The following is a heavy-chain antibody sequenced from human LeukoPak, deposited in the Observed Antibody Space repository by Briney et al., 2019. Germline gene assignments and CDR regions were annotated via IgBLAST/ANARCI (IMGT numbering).Heavy chain of an antibody. Sequence: PGGSLRLSCAASGFTFSSYAMSWVRHAPGKGLEWVSAISGSGGSTYYADSVKGRFTISRDNSKNTLYLQMNSLRAEDTAVYYCAKGGNYCTGGVCYYYYMDVWGKGTTVTVSS. CDR3: AKGGNYCTGGVCYYYYMDV. J-gene: IGHJ6*03. D-gene: IGHD2-8*02. V-gene: IGHV3-23*01. CDR2: ISGSGGST. CDR1: GFTFSSYA.